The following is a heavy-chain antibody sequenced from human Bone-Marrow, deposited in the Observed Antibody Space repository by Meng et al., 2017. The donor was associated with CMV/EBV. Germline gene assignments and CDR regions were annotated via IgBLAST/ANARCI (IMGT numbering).Heavy chain of an antibody. J-gene: IGHJ4*02. CDR3: ARGGGSTSFDY. CDR1: GFTFDDYG. Sequence: LSCAASGFTFDDYGMSWVRQTPGKGLEWVSGIKWNGGSTGYADSVKGRFTISRDNGKNSLYVQMNSLRAEDTALYYCARGGGSTSFDYWGQGALVTV. CDR2: IKWNGGST. D-gene: IGHD2-2*01. V-gene: IGHV3-20*04.